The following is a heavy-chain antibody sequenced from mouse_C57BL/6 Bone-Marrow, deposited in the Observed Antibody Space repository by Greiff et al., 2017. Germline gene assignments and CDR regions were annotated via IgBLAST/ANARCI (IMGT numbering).Heavy chain of an antibody. D-gene: IGHD4-1*01. V-gene: IGHV2-6*01. CDR2: IWGVGST. Sequence: VQRVESGPGLVAPSQSLSITCTVSGFSLTSYGVDWVRQSPGQGLEWMGVIWGVGSTNYNSALKSRLSICKDNAKTQVFLKMNSLQTDDTAMYYCASLGRPFAYWGQGTLVTVSA. CDR3: ASLGRPFAY. J-gene: IGHJ3*01. CDR1: GFSLTSYG.